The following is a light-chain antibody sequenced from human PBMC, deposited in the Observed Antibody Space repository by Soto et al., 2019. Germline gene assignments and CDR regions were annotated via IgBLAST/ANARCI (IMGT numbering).Light chain of an antibody. CDR1: SSDVGGYIY. CDR3: SSFTSSNTLV. V-gene: IGLV2-14*01. Sequence: QPASVSGSPGQSITISCTGTSSDVGGYIYVSWHQQHPGTAPKLMIYDVSNRPSGVSNRFSGSKSGNTASLTISGLQAEDEADYYCSSFTSSNTLVFGGGTKVTVL. J-gene: IGLJ2*01. CDR2: DVS.